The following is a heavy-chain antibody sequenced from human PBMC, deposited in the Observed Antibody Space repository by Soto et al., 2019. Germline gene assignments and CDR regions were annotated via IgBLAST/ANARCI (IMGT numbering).Heavy chain of an antibody. CDR1: GFTFSNYD. CDR3: ARDGRSSGWPGPYYYYGMDV. V-gene: IGHV3-13*01. CDR2: IGTGGDT. Sequence: PGGSLRLSCAGSGFTFSNYDFHWVRQAPGEGLEWVSAIGTGGDTYYPGSVKGRFTISRENAKNSLYLQMNSLRAEDTAVYYCARDGRSSGWPGPYYYYGMDVWGQGTTVTVSS. D-gene: IGHD6-19*01. J-gene: IGHJ6*02.